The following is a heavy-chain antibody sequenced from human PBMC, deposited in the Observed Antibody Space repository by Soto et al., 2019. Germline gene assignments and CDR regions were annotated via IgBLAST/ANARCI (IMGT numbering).Heavy chain of an antibody. CDR3: VRENYYYGMDV. CDR2: INNAGST. J-gene: IGHJ6*02. Sequence: EVQLVESGGTLVQPGGSLKLSCAASGFDASVNFMTWVRQAPGKGLEWVTAINNAGSTFYADSVKGRFSISRDDSKNTLYLQKNSLRVEDTAMYYCVRENYYYGMDVWGQGTAVTVSS. CDR1: GFDASVNF. V-gene: IGHV3-66*01.